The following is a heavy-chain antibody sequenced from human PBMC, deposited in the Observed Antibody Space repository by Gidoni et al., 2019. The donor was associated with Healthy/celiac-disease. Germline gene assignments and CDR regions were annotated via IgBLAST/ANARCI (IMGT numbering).Heavy chain of an antibody. V-gene: IGHV3-15*01. CDR3: TTESVAGDPPDY. J-gene: IGHJ4*02. Sequence: EVQLVASGGGLVKPGGSLRLSCAASGFTFSNAWMSWVLQAPGKGLEWVGRSKSKTEGGTKDYAAPVKGRFTISRDDSKNTLYLKMNSLKTEDTAVYYCTTESVAGDPPDYWGQGTLVTVSS. CDR1: GFTFSNAW. CDR2: SKSKTEGGTK. D-gene: IGHD6-19*01.